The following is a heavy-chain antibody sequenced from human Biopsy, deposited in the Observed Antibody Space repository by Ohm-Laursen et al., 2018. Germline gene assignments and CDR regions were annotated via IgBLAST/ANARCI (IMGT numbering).Heavy chain of an antibody. D-gene: IGHD1-1*01. CDR1: GFSFSSYG. CDR3: ARPTNARAGGAPFDI. CDR2: LWYDGTNK. V-gene: IGHV3-33*01. Sequence: RSLRLSCSASGFSFSSYGMHWVRQAPGKGLEWVAVLWYDGTNKYYADSVKGRFTISRDNSKNTLYLQINSLRAEDTAMYYCARPTNARAGGAPFDIWGQGAMVTVSS. J-gene: IGHJ3*02.